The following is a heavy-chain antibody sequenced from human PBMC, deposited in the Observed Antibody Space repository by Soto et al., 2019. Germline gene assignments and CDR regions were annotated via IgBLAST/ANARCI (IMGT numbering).Heavy chain of an antibody. CDR2: IYYSGST. CDR3: ARGVATIGP. Sequence: QVQLQESGPRLVKPSETLSLTCTVSGDSISSYYWSWIRQPPGKGLEWIGYIYYSGSTNYNPSLKRRVTISVDTPKNQLALKLTAVTAADTAVYYCARGVATIGPWGQGTLVTVS. V-gene: IGHV4-59*01. CDR1: GDSISSYY. D-gene: IGHD5-12*01. J-gene: IGHJ5*02.